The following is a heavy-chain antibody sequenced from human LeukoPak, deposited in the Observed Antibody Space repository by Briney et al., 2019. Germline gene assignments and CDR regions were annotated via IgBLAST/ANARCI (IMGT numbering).Heavy chain of an antibody. CDR3: VKGPVTTGNCYMDV. J-gene: IGHJ6*03. Sequence: GGSLRLSCAASGFTFSSYGMYWVRQAPGKGLEWVSFIRYDGSNKYYADSVKGRFTISRDNSKNTLYLQMNSLRDEDTAVYYCVKGPVTTGNCYMDVWGKGTTVTVSS. D-gene: IGHD4-11*01. CDR1: GFTFSSYG. V-gene: IGHV3-30*02. CDR2: IRYDGSNK.